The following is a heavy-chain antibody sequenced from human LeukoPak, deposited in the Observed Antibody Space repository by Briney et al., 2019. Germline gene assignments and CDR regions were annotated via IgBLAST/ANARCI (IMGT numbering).Heavy chain of an antibody. Sequence: GGSLRLSCAASGFTFSSYWMHWVRQAPGKGLVWVSRINSDGSSTSYADSVKGRFTISRDNAKNTLFLQMSSLRVEDTAVYYCARGADHGGSYYPDWGQGTRVTVSS. J-gene: IGHJ4*02. CDR1: GFTFSSYW. V-gene: IGHV3-74*01. CDR2: INSDGSST. D-gene: IGHD3-10*01. CDR3: ARGADHGGSYYPD.